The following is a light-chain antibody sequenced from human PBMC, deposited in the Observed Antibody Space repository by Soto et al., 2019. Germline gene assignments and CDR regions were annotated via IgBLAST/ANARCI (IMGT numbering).Light chain of an antibody. CDR1: QSVSSSY. Sequence: EIVLTQSPGTLSLSPGERATLSCRASQSVSSSYLAWYQQKPGQAPRLLIYGASSSATGIPDRFSGSGSGTDFTLTISRLEPEDFAVYYGQQYGSSWTFGQGTKVEIK. V-gene: IGKV3-20*01. CDR2: GAS. J-gene: IGKJ1*01. CDR3: QQYGSSWT.